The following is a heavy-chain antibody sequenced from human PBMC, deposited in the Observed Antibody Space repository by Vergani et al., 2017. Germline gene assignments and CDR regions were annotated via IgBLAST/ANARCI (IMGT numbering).Heavy chain of an antibody. CDR2: IHTGGST. J-gene: IGHJ4*02. V-gene: IGHV4-61*02. CDR1: GEPIRSGSHY. CDR3: ARSRPYCTSGSCPAI. Sequence: QVKLQESGPGLLKPSQTLSLTCTVSGEPIRSGSHYWSWIRQPAGKGPEWIGHIHTGGSTDLNPSLKSRVSISVDTSKSKFSLKLNSVTVADTAVYYCARSRPYCTSGSCPAIWGQGTLVTVSS. D-gene: IGHD2-15*01.